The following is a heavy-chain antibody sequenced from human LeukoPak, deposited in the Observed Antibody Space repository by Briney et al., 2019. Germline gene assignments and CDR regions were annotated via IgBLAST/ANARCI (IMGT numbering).Heavy chain of an antibody. J-gene: IGHJ4*02. D-gene: IGHD6-19*01. Sequence: GGSLRLSCAASGFTFSSYAMHWVRQAPGKGLEWVAVISYDGSNKYYADSVKGRFTISRDRSKNTLYLQMNSLRAEDTAVYYCARFRAVAGTFDYWGQGTLVTVSS. CDR2: ISYDGSNK. CDR3: ARFRAVAGTFDY. CDR1: GFTFSSYA. V-gene: IGHV3-30-3*01.